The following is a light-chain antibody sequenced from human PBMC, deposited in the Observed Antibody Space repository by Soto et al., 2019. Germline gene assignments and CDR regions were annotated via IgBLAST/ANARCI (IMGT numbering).Light chain of an antibody. J-gene: IGKJ2*02. V-gene: IGKV4-1*01. Sequence: DIVMTQSPDSLAVSLGERATINCKSSQSVLYNSNNKNYLAWYQQKPGQPPKLLMYWASTRESGVPDRFSGSGSGTDFTLTISSLQTEDGAVYYCQQYYRSPCTFGQGTKLEIK. CDR2: WAS. CDR3: QQYYRSPCT. CDR1: QSVLYNSNNKNY.